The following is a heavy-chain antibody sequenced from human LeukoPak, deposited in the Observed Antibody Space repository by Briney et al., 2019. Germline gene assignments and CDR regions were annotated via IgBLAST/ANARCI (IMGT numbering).Heavy chain of an antibody. CDR3: ARRSYDFYFDY. D-gene: IGHD3-3*01. J-gene: IGHJ4*02. CDR1: GGSISSYY. Sequence: SETLSLTCTVSGGSISSYYWSWIRQPPGKGLEWIGYIYYSGSTNYNPSLKSRVTISVDTSKNQFSLKLSSVTAADTAAYYCARRSYDFYFDYWGQGTLVTVSS. CDR2: IYYSGST. V-gene: IGHV4-59*08.